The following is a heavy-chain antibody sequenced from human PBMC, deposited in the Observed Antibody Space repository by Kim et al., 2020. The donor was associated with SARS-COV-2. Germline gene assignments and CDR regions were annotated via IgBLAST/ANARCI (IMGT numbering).Heavy chain of an antibody. CDR1: GGSISSYY. Sequence: SETLSLTCTVSGGSISSYYWSWIRQPPGKGLEWIGYIYYSGSTNYNPSLKSRVTISVDTSKNQFSLKLSSVTAADTAVYYCARFRGEWLPPYYYYYYMDVWGKGTTVTVSS. CDR2: IYYSGST. V-gene: IGHV4-59*01. J-gene: IGHJ6*03. D-gene: IGHD3-3*01. CDR3: ARFRGEWLPPYYYYYYMDV.